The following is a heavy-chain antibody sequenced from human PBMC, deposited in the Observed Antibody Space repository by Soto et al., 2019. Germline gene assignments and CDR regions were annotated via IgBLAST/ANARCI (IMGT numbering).Heavy chain of an antibody. V-gene: IGHV3-21*01. Sequence: EVQLVESGGGLVKPGGSLRLSCAASGFTFSSYSMNWVRQAPGKGLEWVSSISSSSSYIYYADSVKGRFTISRDNAKNSLYLQMNRLRAEATAVYYCASPPYSYDSRGYYGYWGQGTLVTVSS. CDR3: ASPPYSYDSRGYYGY. J-gene: IGHJ4*02. CDR2: ISSSSSYI. D-gene: IGHD3-22*01. CDR1: GFTFSSYS.